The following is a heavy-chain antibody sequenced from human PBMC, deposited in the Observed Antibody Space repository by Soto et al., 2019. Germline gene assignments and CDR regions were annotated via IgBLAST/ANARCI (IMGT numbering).Heavy chain of an antibody. CDR1: GFTVSSNY. CDR3: ARDPPETRHGMDV. V-gene: IGHV3-53*01. J-gene: IGHJ6*02. Sequence: PGGSLRLSCAASGFTVSSNYMSWVRQAPGKGLEWVSVIYSGVSTYYADSVRGRFTISRDNSKNTLYLQMKSLRAEDTAVYYCARDPPETRHGMDVWGQGTTXT. CDR2: IYSGVST.